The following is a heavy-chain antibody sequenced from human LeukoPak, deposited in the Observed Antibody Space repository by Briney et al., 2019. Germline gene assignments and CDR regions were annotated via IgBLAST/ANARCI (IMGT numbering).Heavy chain of an antibody. Sequence: GGSLRLSCEGSGFNFSNYAMNWVRQAPGKGMEWVSVTSSGGSLEFYVDSVNGRFSISRDNSKNTLYLQMNRLRAEDTAAYYCAKDIWFGDGFDSWGQGTLVTVSS. CDR2: TSSGGSLE. CDR3: AKDIWFGDGFDS. V-gene: IGHV3-30*18. CDR1: GFNFSNYA. D-gene: IGHD3-10*01. J-gene: IGHJ4*02.